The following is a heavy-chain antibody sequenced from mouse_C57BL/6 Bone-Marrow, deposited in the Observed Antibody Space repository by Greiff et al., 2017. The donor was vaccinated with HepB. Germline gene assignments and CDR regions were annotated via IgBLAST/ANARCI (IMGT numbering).Heavy chain of an antibody. CDR1: GFNIKDDY. D-gene: IGHD4-1*01. Sequence: EVQLQQSGAELVRPGASVKLSCTASGFNIKDDYMHWVKQRPEHGLEWIGWIDPENGDTEYASKFQGKATITADTSSNTAYLQLSSLTSEDSAVYYCTTSWAWFAYWGQGTLVTVSA. CDR3: TTSWAWFAY. J-gene: IGHJ3*01. CDR2: IDPENGDT. V-gene: IGHV14-4*01.